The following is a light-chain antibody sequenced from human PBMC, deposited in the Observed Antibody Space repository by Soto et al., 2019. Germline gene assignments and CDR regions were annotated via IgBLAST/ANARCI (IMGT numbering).Light chain of an antibody. CDR2: EGT. Sequence: QSALTQPASVSGSPGQSITISCTGTSSDIGSYNLVSWYQQHPGKAPKLLIFEGTKRPSGVSRRFSGSKSGNTASLTISGLQAEDEADYHCCSYAGSNTMLFAGGTKLTVL. J-gene: IGLJ2*01. V-gene: IGLV2-23*01. CDR1: SSDIGSYNL. CDR3: CSYAGSNTML.